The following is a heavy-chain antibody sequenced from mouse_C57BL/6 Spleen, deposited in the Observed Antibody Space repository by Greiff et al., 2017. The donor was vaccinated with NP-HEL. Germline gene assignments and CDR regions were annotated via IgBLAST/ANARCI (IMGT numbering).Heavy chain of an antibody. CDR2: INPNNGGT. D-gene: IGHD2-2*01. CDR3: AREKIYYGYDGGAMDY. V-gene: IGHV1-18*01. Sequence: EVQLQQSGPELVKPGASVKIPCKASGYTFTDYNMDWVKQSHGKSLEWIGDINPNNGGTIYNQKFKGKATLTVDKSSSTAYMELRSLTSEDTAVYYCAREKIYYGYDGGAMDYWGQGTSVTVSS. CDR1: GYTFTDYN. J-gene: IGHJ4*01.